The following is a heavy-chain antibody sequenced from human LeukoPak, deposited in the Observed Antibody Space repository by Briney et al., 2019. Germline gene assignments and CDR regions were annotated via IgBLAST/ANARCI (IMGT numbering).Heavy chain of an antibody. Sequence: SETLSLTCTVSGGSISSYYWSWIRQPPGKGLEWIGYIYYSGSTNYNPSLKSRVTISVDTSRNQFSLKLSSVTAADTAVYYCARGSQVVVNAFDIWGQGTMVTVSS. J-gene: IGHJ3*02. CDR3: ARGSQVVVNAFDI. D-gene: IGHD3-22*01. CDR1: GGSISSYY. V-gene: IGHV4-59*01. CDR2: IYYSGST.